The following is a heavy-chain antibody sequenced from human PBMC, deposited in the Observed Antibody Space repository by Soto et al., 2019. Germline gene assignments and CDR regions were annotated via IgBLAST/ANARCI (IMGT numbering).Heavy chain of an antibody. Sequence: QVQLQQSGPGILKASQTLSVTCAISGDSVSNNAVAWNWIRQSPSGGVEWLGRTYRGSESYNDYSISLKSRVTISSNPSKNQFSLQLTSMTSEDTAVYYCARGKNAAFDYWGQGTVVTVSS. V-gene: IGHV6-1*01. CDR2: TYRGSESYN. J-gene: IGHJ4*02. CDR1: GDSVSNNAVA. CDR3: ARGKNAAFDY.